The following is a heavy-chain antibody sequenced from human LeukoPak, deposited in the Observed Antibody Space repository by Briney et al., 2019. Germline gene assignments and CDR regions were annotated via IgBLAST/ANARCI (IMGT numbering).Heavy chain of an antibody. D-gene: IGHD5-18*01. CDR2: IKQDGSEK. Sequence: PGGSLRLSCAASGFTFSSYWMSWVRQAPGKGLEWVANIKQDGSEKYYVDSVKGRFTISRDNAKNSLYLQMNSLRAEDTAVYYCARDLAYKSGDTAMEQEGYWGQGTLVTVSS. CDR3: ARDLAYKSGDTAMEQEGY. J-gene: IGHJ4*02. CDR1: GFTFSSYW. V-gene: IGHV3-7*01.